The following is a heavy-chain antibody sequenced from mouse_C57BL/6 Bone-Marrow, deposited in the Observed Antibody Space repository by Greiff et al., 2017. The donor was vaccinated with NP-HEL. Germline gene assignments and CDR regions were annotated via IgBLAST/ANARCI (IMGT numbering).Heavy chain of an antibody. Sequence: QVQLQQPWAELVKPGASVKLSCKASGYTFTSYWMQWVKQRPGQGLEWIGEIDPSDSYTNYNQKFKGKATLTVDTSSSTAYMQLSSLTSEDSAVYYCAREGNSYYFDYWGQGTTLTVSS. CDR2: IDPSDSYT. V-gene: IGHV1-50*01. D-gene: IGHD2-1*01. CDR3: AREGNSYYFDY. CDR1: GYTFTSYW. J-gene: IGHJ2*01.